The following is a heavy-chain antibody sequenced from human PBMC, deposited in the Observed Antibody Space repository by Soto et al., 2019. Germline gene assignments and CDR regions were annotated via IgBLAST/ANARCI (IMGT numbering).Heavy chain of an antibody. J-gene: IGHJ3*02. CDR1: GGSIRSYY. Sequence: PSETLSLTCTVSGGSIRSYYWSWIRQPAGKGLEWIGRIYTSGSTNYNPSLKSRVTMSVGSSENQFSLRLTSVTAADTAVYYCARDLYYYDSSGSPFDIWGQGTMVTVSS. V-gene: IGHV4-4*07. CDR2: IYTSGST. D-gene: IGHD3-22*01. CDR3: ARDLYYYDSSGSPFDI.